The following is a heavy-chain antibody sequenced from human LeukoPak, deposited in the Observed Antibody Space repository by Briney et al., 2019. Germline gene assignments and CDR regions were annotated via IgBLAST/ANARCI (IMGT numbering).Heavy chain of an antibody. CDR2: INPSGGST. CDR1: GGTFSSYA. V-gene: IGHV1-46*01. J-gene: IGHJ6*02. CDR3: ARDYGSGSYYYYGMDV. Sequence: VSVKVSCKASGGTFSSYAISWVRQAPGQGLEWMGVINPSGGSTSYAQKFQGRVTMTRDTSTSTVYMELSSLRSEDTAVYYCARDYGSGSYYYYGMDVWGQGTTVTVPS. D-gene: IGHD3-10*01.